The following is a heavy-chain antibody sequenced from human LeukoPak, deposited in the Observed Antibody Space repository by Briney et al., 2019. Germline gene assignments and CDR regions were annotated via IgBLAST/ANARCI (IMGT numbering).Heavy chain of an antibody. D-gene: IGHD3-22*01. CDR2: ISGSGGST. V-gene: IGHV3-23*01. CDR3: AKRSGSSGYYTLFDY. CDR1: GFTFNSYA. J-gene: IGHJ4*02. Sequence: PGGSLRLSCAASGFTFNSYAMNWVRQAPGKGLGWVSGISGSGGSTDYADSVKGRFTISRDNSKNTVYMQMNSLRAEDTAVYYCAKRSGSSGYYTLFDYWGQGTLVTVSS.